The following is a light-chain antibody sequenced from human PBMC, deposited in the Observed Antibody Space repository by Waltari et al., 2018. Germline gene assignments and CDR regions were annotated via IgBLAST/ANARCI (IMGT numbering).Light chain of an antibody. Sequence: QSALTQPASVSGSPGQSITISCTGTSSDAGGYNYVSWYQQHPGKAPKLRSYDVSNWTAGMSHSFAGSKTGNTASLTISGMQAEDEADYYGSSYTSSSTVVFGGGTKLTVL. CDR1: SSDAGGYNY. CDR2: DVS. J-gene: IGLJ2*01. V-gene: IGLV2-14*01. CDR3: SSYTSSSTVV.